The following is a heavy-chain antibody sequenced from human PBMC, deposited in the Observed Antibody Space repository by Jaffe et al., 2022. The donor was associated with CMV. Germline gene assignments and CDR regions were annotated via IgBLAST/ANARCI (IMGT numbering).Heavy chain of an antibody. J-gene: IGHJ3*02. CDR2: INPSGGST. Sequence: QVQLVQSGAEVKKPGASVKVSCKASGYTFTSYYMHWVRQAPGQGLEWMGIINPSGGSTSYAQKFQGRVTMTRDTSTSTVYMELSSLRSEDTAVYYCATPAEHDAFDIWGQGTMVTVSS. CDR3: ATPAEHDAFDI. CDR1: GYTFTSYY. V-gene: IGHV1-46*01.